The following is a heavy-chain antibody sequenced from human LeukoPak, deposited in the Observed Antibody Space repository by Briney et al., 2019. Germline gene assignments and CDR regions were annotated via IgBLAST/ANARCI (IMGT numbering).Heavy chain of an antibody. V-gene: IGHV3-23*01. Sequence: GGSLGLSCAASGFTFSSYAMSWVRQAPGKGLEWVSFISPSGDRTSNADSVEGRFTISRDNTRNTLYLQMNSLRDEDTGVYYCAIMHGYYDGSGFWVQRGQGTLVTVSS. D-gene: IGHD3-22*01. CDR2: ISPSGDRT. J-gene: IGHJ4*02. CDR3: AIMHGYYDGSGFWVQ. CDR1: GFTFSSYA.